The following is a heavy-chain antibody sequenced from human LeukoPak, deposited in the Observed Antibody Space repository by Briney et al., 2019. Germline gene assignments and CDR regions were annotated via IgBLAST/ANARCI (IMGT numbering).Heavy chain of an antibody. CDR2: IYYSGST. CDR1: GGSISSSSYY. V-gene: IGHV4-39*01. D-gene: IGHD6-19*01. CDR3: ARRGIAVAGTQTFDY. J-gene: IGHJ4*02. Sequence: SETLSLTCTVSGGSISSSSYYWGWIRQPPGKGLERIGSIYYSGSTYYNPSLKSRVTISVDTSKNQFSLKLSSVTAADTAVYYCARRGIAVAGTQTFDYWGQGTLVTVSS.